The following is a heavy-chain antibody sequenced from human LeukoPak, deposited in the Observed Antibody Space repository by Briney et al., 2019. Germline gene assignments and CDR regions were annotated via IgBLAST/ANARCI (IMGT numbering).Heavy chain of an antibody. D-gene: IGHD2-2*01. Sequence: PSETLSLTCTVSGGSISSSSYYWGWIRQPPGKGLEWIGSIYYSGNTYYNPSLKSRVTVSVDTSKNQFSLKLSTVTAADTAVYYCARRCCSSTSSRWFDPWGQGTLVTVSS. CDR2: IYYSGNT. V-gene: IGHV4-39*01. J-gene: IGHJ5*02. CDR1: GGSISSSSYY. CDR3: ARRCCSSTSSRWFDP.